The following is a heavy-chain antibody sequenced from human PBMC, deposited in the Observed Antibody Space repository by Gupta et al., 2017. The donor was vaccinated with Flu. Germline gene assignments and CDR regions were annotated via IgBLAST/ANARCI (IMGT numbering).Heavy chain of an antibody. Sequence: SSLFWGWIRQPPGKGLEWIATIYKTVTTYYNPSVKSRVTISVDSSKNQFSLKLTSATVADTAVYFCARHGGIKVWSPIQTWGQGTLVTVSS. CDR2: IYKTVTT. J-gene: IGHJ5*02. V-gene: IGHV4-39*01. CDR3: ARHGGIKVWSPIQT. CDR1: SSLF. D-gene: IGHD2-21*01.